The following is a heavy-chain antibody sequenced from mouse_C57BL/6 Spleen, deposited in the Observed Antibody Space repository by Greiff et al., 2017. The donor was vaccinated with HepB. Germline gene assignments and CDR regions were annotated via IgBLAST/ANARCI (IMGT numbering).Heavy chain of an antibody. J-gene: IGHJ4*01. V-gene: IGHV1-52*01. CDR1: GYTFTSYW. CDR3: ARDLTRTSYAMDY. Sequence: QVQLQQSGAELVRPGSSVKLSCKASGYTFTSYWMHWVKQRPIQGLEWIGNIDPSDSETLYNQKFKDKATLTVDKSSSTAYMQLSSRTSEDSAVYYWARDLTRTSYAMDYWGQGTSVTVSS. CDR2: IDPSDSET. D-gene: IGHD4-1*01.